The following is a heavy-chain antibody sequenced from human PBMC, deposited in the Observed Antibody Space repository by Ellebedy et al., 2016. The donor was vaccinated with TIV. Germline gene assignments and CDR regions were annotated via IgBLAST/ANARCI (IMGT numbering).Heavy chain of an antibody. CDR2: INPNSGGT. Sequence: AALVKVSCKASGYTFTGYYMHWVRQAPGQGLEWMGWINPNSGGTNYAQKFQGRVTMTRDTSISTAYMELSRLRSDDTAVYYCARGGSWGIVVVVARDAFDIWGQGTMVTVSS. D-gene: IGHD2-15*01. J-gene: IGHJ3*02. CDR1: GYTFTGYY. V-gene: IGHV1-2*02. CDR3: ARGGSWGIVVVVARDAFDI.